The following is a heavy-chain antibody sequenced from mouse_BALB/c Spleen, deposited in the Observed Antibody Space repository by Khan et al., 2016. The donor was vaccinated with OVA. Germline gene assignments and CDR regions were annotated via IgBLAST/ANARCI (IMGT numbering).Heavy chain of an antibody. CDR3: TRLAYYYDSEGFAY. D-gene: IGHD1-1*01. Sequence: EVELVESGGDLVKPGGSLKLSCAASGFTFSTYGMSWVRQTADRRLEWVATVSTGGSYTYYPDSVKGRFTISRDNAKNPLYLQMNSLKSEDTAMFYCTRLAYYYDSEGFAYWGQGTLVTVSA. V-gene: IGHV5-6*01. CDR1: GFTFSTYG. CDR2: VSTGGSYT. J-gene: IGHJ3*01.